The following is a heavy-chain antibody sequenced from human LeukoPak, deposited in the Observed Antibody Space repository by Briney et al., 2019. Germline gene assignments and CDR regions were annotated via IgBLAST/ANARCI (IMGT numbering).Heavy chain of an antibody. Sequence: GGSLRLSRAASGFTVSSNYMSWVRQAPGKGLEWVSVIYSGGSTYYADSVKGRFTISRDNSKNTLYLQMHSLRAEDTAVYYCARHYYGSGSYDYWGQGTLVTVSS. D-gene: IGHD3-10*01. CDR2: IYSGGST. J-gene: IGHJ4*02. V-gene: IGHV3-66*04. CDR1: GFTVSSNY. CDR3: ARHYYGSGSYDY.